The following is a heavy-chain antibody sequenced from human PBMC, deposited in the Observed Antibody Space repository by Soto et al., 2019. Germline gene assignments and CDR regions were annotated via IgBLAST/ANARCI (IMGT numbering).Heavy chain of an antibody. CDR3: ARGGYCSSTSCYTVYYYYGMDV. D-gene: IGHD2-2*02. CDR2: INHSGST. CDR1: GGSFSGYY. J-gene: IGHJ6*02. Sequence: QVQLQQWGAGLLKPSETLSLTCAVYGGSFSGYYWSWIRQPPGKGLEWIGEINHSGSTNYKPSLKSRVTISVDPSKNQFSLKLSSVTAADTAVCYCARGGYCSSTSCYTVYYYYGMDVWGQGTTVTVSS. V-gene: IGHV4-34*01.